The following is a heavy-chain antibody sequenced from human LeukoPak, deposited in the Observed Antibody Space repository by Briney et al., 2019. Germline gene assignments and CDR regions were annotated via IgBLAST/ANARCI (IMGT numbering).Heavy chain of an antibody. J-gene: IGHJ6*02. CDR3: ASEREAAANYHYYGMHV. Sequence: ASVKCCCNASGYTFTSYYMHWVRQAPGQGIEWMGIINSSVGSTSYAQKFQGRVTMPRDTSTTTVYMERNGLSCKDTAVHYCASEREAAANYHYYGMHVWGQGTTVTVSS. D-gene: IGHD6-13*01. V-gene: IGHV1-46*01. CDR2: INSSVGST. CDR1: GYTFTSYY.